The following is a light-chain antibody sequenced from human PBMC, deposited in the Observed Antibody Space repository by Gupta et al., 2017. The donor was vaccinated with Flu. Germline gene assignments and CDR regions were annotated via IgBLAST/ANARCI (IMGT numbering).Light chain of an antibody. J-gene: IGKJ5*01. V-gene: IGKV1-39*01. CDR2: AAS. Sequence: DIQMILSQSSLYASVGDRVTITCRASQSISSYLNWYQQKPGKAPKLLIYAASSLQSGVPSRFSGSGSGTDFTLTISSLQPEEFATYYGQQSYSTPITFGQGTRLEIK. CDR1: QSISSY. CDR3: QQSYSTPIT.